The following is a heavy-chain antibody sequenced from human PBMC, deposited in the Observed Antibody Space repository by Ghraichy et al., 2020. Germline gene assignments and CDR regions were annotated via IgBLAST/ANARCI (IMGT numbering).Heavy chain of an antibody. CDR2: INHSGST. D-gene: IGHD3-22*01. V-gene: IGHV4-34*01. Sequence: SETLSLTCAVYGGSFSGYYWSWIRQPPGKGLEWIGEINHSGSTNYNPSLKSRVTISVDTSKNQFSLKLSSVTAADTAVYYCARDRSYYDSSGYYVGWGQGTMVTVSS. J-gene: IGHJ3*01. CDR3: ARDRSYYDSSGYYVG. CDR1: GGSFSGYY.